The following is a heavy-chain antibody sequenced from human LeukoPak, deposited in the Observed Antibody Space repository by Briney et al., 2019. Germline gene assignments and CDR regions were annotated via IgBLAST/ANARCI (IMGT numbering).Heavy chain of an antibody. CDR2: LSDSGASK. D-gene: IGHD4-17*01. CDR3: ASSPPTGITVSYFDY. V-gene: IGHV3-23*01. J-gene: IGHJ4*02. CDR1: GFTFSSYA. Sequence: GGSLRLSCAASGFTFSSYAMTWVRQAPGKGLEWVSALSDSGASKYYADSVKGRFTISRDNSKNTLYLQVNSLRADDTAVYYCASSPPTGITVSYFDYWGQGTLVTVSS.